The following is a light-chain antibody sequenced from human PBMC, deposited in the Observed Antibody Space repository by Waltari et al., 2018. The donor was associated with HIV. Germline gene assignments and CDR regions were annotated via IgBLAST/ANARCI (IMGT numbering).Light chain of an antibody. CDR1: SSNLGSND. CDR2: RDT. CDR3: AAWDDSLSGWV. J-gene: IGLJ3*02. Sequence: QSLLPPPPSTSAPPGPRVTIPCSRSSSNLGSNDVYWYQQPPGPAPKLLIYRDTQRRSGVPDRFSGSKSGASASLAISGLRSEDEADYYCAAWDDSLSGWVFGGGTKLTVL. V-gene: IGLV1-47*01.